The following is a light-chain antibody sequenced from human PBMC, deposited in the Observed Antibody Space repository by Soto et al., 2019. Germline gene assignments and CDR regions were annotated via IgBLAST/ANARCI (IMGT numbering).Light chain of an antibody. J-gene: IGLJ2*01. CDR1: SSDVGGYNY. Sequence: QSVLTQPPSASGSPGQSVTISCTGTSSDVGGYNYVSWYQQHPAKAPKLMIYEVSKRPSGVPDRFSGSKSGNTASLTVSGLQAEDEAEYYCSSYAGSNNYVVFGGGTKLTVL. CDR3: SSYAGSNNYVV. CDR2: EVS. V-gene: IGLV2-8*01.